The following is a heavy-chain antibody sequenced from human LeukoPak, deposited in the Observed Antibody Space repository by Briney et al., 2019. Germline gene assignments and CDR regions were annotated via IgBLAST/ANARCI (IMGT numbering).Heavy chain of an antibody. CDR3: ARGRGYCTGVSCDIDY. J-gene: IGHJ4*02. V-gene: IGHV3-48*04. Sequence: PGGSPRLSCAASGFTFNTYSMYWVRQAPGKGLEWVSNIISRGDTTHYAASVKGRFTISRDNAKNSVFLHLNSLRGDGTAVYYCARGRGYCTGVSCDIDYWGQGTLVTVSS. CDR2: IISRGDTT. D-gene: IGHD2-8*02. CDR1: GFTFNTYS.